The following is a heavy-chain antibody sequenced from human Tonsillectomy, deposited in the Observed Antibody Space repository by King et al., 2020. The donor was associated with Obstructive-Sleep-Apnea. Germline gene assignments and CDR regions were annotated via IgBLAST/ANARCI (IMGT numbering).Heavy chain of an antibody. V-gene: IGHV3-30*02. J-gene: IGHJ4*02. Sequence: VQLVESGGGVVQPGGSLRLSCAASGFTVSNYGMHWVRQAPGKGLDWVAFMRYDGSDKNYTDSVKGRFTISRDSSKHTLYLQMNSLRTEDTAVYYCAKPLRRAFGDYFDYWGQGTLVTVSS. D-gene: IGHD1-14*01. CDR2: MRYDGSDK. CDR3: AKPLRRAFGDYFDY. CDR1: GFTVSNYG.